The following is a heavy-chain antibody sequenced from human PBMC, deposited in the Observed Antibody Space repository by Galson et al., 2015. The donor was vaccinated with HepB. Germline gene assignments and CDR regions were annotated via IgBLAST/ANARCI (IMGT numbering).Heavy chain of an antibody. D-gene: IGHD3-3*01. CDR2: IRSKAYGGTT. CDR1: GFTFGDYA. J-gene: IGHJ4*02. V-gene: IGHV3-49*03. Sequence: SLRLSCAASGFTFGDYAMSWFRQAPGKGLEWVGFIRSKAYGGTTEYAASVKGRFTISRDDSKSIAYLQMNSLKTEDTAVYYCTRGRNQLRFLEWLLSGFDYWGQGTLVTVSS. CDR3: TRGRNQLRFLEWLLSGFDY.